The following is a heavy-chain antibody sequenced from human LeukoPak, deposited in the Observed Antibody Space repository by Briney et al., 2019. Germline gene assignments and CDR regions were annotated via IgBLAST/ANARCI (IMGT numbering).Heavy chain of an antibody. D-gene: IGHD6-13*01. V-gene: IGHV3-64*01. Sequence: GGSLRLSCAASGFXFSTYAIHWVRQAPGKGLEYVSAISTNVNITYYANSVKGRFTISRDNSKSTVYLQMGSLRAEDMAVYYCAREAHSASWLFDYWGQGSLVTVSS. CDR3: AREAHSASWLFDY. J-gene: IGHJ4*02. CDR1: GFXFSTYA. CDR2: ISTNVNIT.